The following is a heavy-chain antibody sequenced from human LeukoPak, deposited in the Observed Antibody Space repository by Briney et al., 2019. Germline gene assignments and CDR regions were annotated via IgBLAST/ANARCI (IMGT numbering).Heavy chain of an antibody. CDR1: GGSIRNYY. V-gene: IGHV4-59*01. D-gene: IGHD1-26*01. Sequence: PSETLSLTCTVSGGSIRNYYWSWIRQPPGKGLEWIGYIYYSGSTNYNPSLKSRVTISVDTSKNQFSLKLSSVTAADTAVYYCARSPSGSYYDRGTFDYWGQGTLVTVSS. CDR3: ARSPSGSYYDRGTFDY. J-gene: IGHJ4*02. CDR2: IYYSGST.